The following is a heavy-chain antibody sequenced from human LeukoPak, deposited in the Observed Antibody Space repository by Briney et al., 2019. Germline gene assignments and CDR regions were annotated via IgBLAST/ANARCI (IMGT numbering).Heavy chain of an antibody. Sequence: GESLKISCQGSRNSFTTYWIGWVRQMPGKGLELVGLIYPADSDTRYNPSLQGQVTISADKSISTAYLQWSSLKASDTAMYYCARQGIQLWSSYYYYYYMDVWGKGTTVTVSS. V-gene: IGHV5-51*01. J-gene: IGHJ6*03. D-gene: IGHD5-18*01. CDR2: IYPADSDT. CDR3: ARQGIQLWSSYYYYYYMDV. CDR1: RNSFTTYW.